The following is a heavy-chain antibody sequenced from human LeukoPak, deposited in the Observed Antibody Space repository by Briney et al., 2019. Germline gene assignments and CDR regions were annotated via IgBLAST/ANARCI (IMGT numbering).Heavy chain of an antibody. D-gene: IGHD3-10*01. Sequence: PGGSLRLSCAASGFTFSNYGMHWVRQAPGKGLEWVAVIWYDGSNKYYPDSVKGRFTISRDNSKNTLYLQMNSLRAEDTAVYYCARDRITMVRGVIPLQQPWGQGTLVTVSS. CDR3: ARDRITMVRGVIPLQQP. CDR2: IWYDGSNK. V-gene: IGHV3-33*01. CDR1: GFTFSNYG. J-gene: IGHJ4*02.